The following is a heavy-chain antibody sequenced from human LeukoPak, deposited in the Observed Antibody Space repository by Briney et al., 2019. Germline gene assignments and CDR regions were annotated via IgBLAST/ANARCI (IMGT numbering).Heavy chain of an antibody. J-gene: IGHJ4*02. CDR3: ARVKIKLLPSSSWPYFDY. D-gene: IGHD6-13*01. CDR1: GGTFSSYA. CDR2: IIPIFGTA. V-gene: IGHV1-69*13. Sequence: GASVKVSCTASGGTFSSYAISWVRQAPGQGLEWMGGIIPIFGTANYAQKFQGRVTITADESTSTAYMELSSLRSEDTAVYYCARVKIKLLPSSSWPYFDYWGQGTLVTVSS.